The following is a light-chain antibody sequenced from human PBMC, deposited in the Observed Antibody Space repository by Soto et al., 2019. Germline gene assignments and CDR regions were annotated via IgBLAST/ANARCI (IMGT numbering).Light chain of an antibody. V-gene: IGKV1-17*01. CDR1: QGISNY. Sequence: DIQMTQSPFSLSASVGDRVTITCRASQGISNYLGWFQQKPGEAPKRLIHATSSLEGGVPSRFSGSGSGTEFTLTISSLQPEDFATYYWLQHNSYPYTFGQGTKLEIK. J-gene: IGKJ2*01. CDR2: ATS. CDR3: LQHNSYPYT.